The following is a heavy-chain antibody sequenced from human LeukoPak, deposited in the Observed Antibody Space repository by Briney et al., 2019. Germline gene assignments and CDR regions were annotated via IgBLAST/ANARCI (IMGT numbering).Heavy chain of an antibody. CDR2: VYPSDSDT. Sequence: GESLKISCKGSGASFTTYWIGWVRQMPGKGLEWMGIVYPSDSDTRISPSFQGQVTISADKSISTAYLQWSSLKASDTAMYYCARLRDRTYFDYWGQGTLVTVSS. V-gene: IGHV5-51*01. CDR1: GASFTTYW. J-gene: IGHJ4*02. D-gene: IGHD5-24*01. CDR3: ARLRDRTYFDY.